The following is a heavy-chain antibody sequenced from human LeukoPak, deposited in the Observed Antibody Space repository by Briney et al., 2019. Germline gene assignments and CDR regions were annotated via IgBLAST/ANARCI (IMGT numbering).Heavy chain of an antibody. J-gene: IGHJ4*02. Sequence: GGSLRLSCAASGFTFSNYWMHWVRQPPGKGLVWVSRINSDGTSTRYADSVKGRFTISRDNAKSSLYLQMSSLRAEDTAVYYCAREPTYTNSWYTTCDYWGQGTLVTVSS. CDR2: INSDGTST. D-gene: IGHD6-19*01. CDR1: GFTFSNYW. V-gene: IGHV3-74*01. CDR3: AREPTYTNSWYTTCDY.